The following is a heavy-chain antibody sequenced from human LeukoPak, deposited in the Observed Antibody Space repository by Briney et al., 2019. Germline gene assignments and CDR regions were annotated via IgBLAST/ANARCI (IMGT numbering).Heavy chain of an antibody. J-gene: IGHJ4*02. V-gene: IGHV4-59*12. CDR2: ICYSGST. CDR1: GGSISSYY. Sequence: SETLSLTCTVSGGSISSYYWSWIRQPPGKGLEWIGYICYSGSTNYNPSLKSRVTISVDTSKNQFSLKLSSVTAADTAVYYCAREGYYDSSGYYYWYWGQGTLVTVSS. D-gene: IGHD3-22*01. CDR3: AREGYYDSSGYYYWY.